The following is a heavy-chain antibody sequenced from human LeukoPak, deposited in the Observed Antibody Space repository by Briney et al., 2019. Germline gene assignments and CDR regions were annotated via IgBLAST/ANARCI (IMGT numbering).Heavy chain of an antibody. V-gene: IGHV3-23*01. CDR2: ISGSGFST. Sequence: PGGSLRLSCAASEFTFNNYAMNWVRQAPGKGLEWVSGISGSGFSTYYADSVKGRFAISRDNSKNTLYLQMNSLRAEDTAVYYCAKVEPQYSSSWYGDCWGQGTLVTVSS. J-gene: IGHJ4*02. D-gene: IGHD6-13*01. CDR1: EFTFNNYA. CDR3: AKVEPQYSSSWYGDC.